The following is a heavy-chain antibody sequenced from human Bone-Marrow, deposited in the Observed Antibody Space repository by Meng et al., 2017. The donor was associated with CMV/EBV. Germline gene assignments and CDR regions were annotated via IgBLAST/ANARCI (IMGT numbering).Heavy chain of an antibody. V-gene: IGHV3-48*04. CDR3: ARRGSPDY. J-gene: IGHJ4*02. CDR1: GFSFSDYS. CDR2: ISSSSSKI. Sequence: GGSLRLSCAASGFSFSDYSMNWVRQAPGKGLEWVLYISSSSSKIYYADSVKGRFTISRDNAKNSLYLQMNSLRAEDTAVYYCARRGSPDYWGQGTLVTVSS.